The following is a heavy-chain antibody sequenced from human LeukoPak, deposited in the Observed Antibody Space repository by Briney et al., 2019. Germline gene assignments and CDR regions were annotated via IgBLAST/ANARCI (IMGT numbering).Heavy chain of an antibody. Sequence: SETLSLTCTVSGGSISSGNYYWNWIRQPPGKGLEWIANIYYSGSSYYNPSLKSRVTISVDTSKNQFSLKLSSVTAADTAVYYCARREGDFWSGYYFDYWGQGTLVTVSS. CDR3: ARREGDFWSGYYFDY. CDR2: IYYSGSS. CDR1: GGSISSGNYY. J-gene: IGHJ4*02. V-gene: IGHV4-39*07. D-gene: IGHD3-3*01.